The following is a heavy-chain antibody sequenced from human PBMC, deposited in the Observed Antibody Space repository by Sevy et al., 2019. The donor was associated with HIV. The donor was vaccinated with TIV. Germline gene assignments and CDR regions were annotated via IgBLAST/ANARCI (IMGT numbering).Heavy chain of an antibody. CDR1: GFTFSDYY. CDR2: ISSSGSTI. V-gene: IGHV3-11*01. D-gene: IGHD2-15*01. Sequence: GGSLRLSCAASGFTFSDYYMSWIHQAPGKGLEWVSYISSSGSTIYYADSVKGRFTISRDNAKNSLYLQMNSLRAEDTAVYYCARERDLGYCSGGSCSYYYYGMDVWGQGTTVTVS. J-gene: IGHJ6*02. CDR3: ARERDLGYCSGGSCSYYYYGMDV.